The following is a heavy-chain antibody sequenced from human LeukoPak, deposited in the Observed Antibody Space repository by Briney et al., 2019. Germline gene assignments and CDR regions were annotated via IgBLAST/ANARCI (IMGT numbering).Heavy chain of an antibody. V-gene: IGHV4-4*07. Sequence: PSETLSLTYSVSGDSISTYYWTWIRQPARKGLEWIGRIYISGTPNYNPSLRGRVTMSIDTSMNQFSLKLTSVTAADTAVYYCAREKMTTITTIDYWGQGTLVTVSS. CDR3: AREKMTTITTIDY. J-gene: IGHJ4*02. D-gene: IGHD4-11*01. CDR1: GDSISTYY. CDR2: IYISGTP.